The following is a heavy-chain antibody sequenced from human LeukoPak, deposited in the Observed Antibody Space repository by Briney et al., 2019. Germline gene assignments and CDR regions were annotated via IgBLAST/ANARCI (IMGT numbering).Heavy chain of an antibody. V-gene: IGHV3-23*01. CDR1: GFTFSSYA. CDR2: ISGSGGST. CDR3: AKDSIVATIWSAQITAGDY. J-gene: IGHJ4*02. D-gene: IGHD5-12*01. Sequence: QSGGSLRLSCAASGFTFSSYAMSWVRQAPGKGLEWVSAISGSGGSTYYADSVKGRFTISRDNSKNTLYLQMNSLRAEDTAVYYCAKDSIVATIWSAQITAGDYWGQGTLVTVSS.